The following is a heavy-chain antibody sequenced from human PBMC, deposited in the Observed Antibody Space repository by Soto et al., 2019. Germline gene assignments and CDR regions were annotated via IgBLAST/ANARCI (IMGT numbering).Heavy chain of an antibody. CDR2: IYPGDSDT. V-gene: IGHV5-51*01. CDR3: ARIPHIVVVTAYYFDY. J-gene: IGHJ4*02. D-gene: IGHD2-21*02. Sequence: PGESLKISCKGSGYSFTSYWIGWVRQMPEKGLEWMGIIYPGDSDTRYSPSFQGQVTISADKSISTAYLQWSSLKASDTAMYYCARIPHIVVVTAYYFDYWGQGTLVTVSS. CDR1: GYSFTSYW.